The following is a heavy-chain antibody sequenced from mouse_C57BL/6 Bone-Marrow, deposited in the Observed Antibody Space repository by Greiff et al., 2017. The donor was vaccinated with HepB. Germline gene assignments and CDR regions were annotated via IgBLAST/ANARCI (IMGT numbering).Heavy chain of an antibody. Sequence: EVQGVESGGGLVQPGGSLKLSCAASGFTFSDYYMYWVRQTPEKRLEWVAYISNGGGSTYYPDTVKGRFTISRDNAKNTLYLQMSRLKSEDTAMYYCARHGVTTLDYYAMDYWGQGTSVTVSS. J-gene: IGHJ4*01. D-gene: IGHD2-3*01. CDR2: ISNGGGST. CDR3: ARHGVTTLDYYAMDY. CDR1: GFTFSDYY. V-gene: IGHV5-12*01.